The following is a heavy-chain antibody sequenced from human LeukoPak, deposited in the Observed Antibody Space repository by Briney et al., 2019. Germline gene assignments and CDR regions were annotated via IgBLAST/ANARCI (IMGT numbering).Heavy chain of an antibody. CDR2: ISGSGGST. CDR3: AANDYGDYGVDY. CDR1: GLTFNTYN. J-gene: IGHJ4*02. D-gene: IGHD4-17*01. V-gene: IGHV3-23*01. Sequence: PGGSLRLSCAASGLTFNTYNMNWVRQAPGKGLEWVSAISGSGGSTYYADSVKGRFTISRDNSKNTLYLQMNSLRAEDTAVYYCAANDYGDYGVDYWGQGTLVTVSS.